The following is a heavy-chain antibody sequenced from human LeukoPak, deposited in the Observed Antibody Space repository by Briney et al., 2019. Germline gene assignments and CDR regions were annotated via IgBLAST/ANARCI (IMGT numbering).Heavy chain of an antibody. V-gene: IGHV3-7*04. D-gene: IGHD6-13*01. CDR1: GFTFSSYW. Sequence: GGSLRLSCAASGFTFSSYWMSWVRQAPGKGLEWAANIKQDGSEKYYVDSVKGRFTISRDNAKNSLYLQMNSLRAEDTAVYYCARVAIAAADYYYMDVWGKGTTVTVSS. J-gene: IGHJ6*03. CDR3: ARVAIAAADYYYMDV. CDR2: IKQDGSEK.